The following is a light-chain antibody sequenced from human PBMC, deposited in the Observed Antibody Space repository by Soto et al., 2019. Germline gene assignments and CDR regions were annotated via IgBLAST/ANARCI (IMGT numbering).Light chain of an antibody. V-gene: IGLV1-40*01. Sequence: QPVLTQPPSVSGAPGQRSTISCPGGSSNIGAGYDVPWYQQLPGTAPKLLIYGNSNRPSGVPDRFSGSKSGTSASLAITGLQAEDEADYYCQSYDSSLSGVVFGGGTKLTVL. CDR2: GNS. CDR3: QSYDSSLSGVV. J-gene: IGLJ2*01. CDR1: SSNIGAGYD.